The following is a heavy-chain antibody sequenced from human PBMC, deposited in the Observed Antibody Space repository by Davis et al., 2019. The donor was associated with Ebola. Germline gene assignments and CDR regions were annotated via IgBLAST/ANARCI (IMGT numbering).Heavy chain of an antibody. J-gene: IGHJ5*02. Sequence: GESLKISCAASGFNFRNFAIHWLRQAPGKGLEGVARISNDGMKGSYADSVKGRFTISRDNSKNTVLLEMNSLKVEDTAVYYCAKDKGDVVVMVPANLFDPWGQGTLVIVSS. CDR3: AKDKGDVVVMVPANLFDP. D-gene: IGHD2-15*01. CDR2: ISNDGMKG. V-gene: IGHV3-30*04. CDR1: GFNFRNFA.